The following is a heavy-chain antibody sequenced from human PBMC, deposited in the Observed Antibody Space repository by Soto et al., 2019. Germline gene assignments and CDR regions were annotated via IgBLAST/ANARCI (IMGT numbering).Heavy chain of an antibody. V-gene: IGHV4-30-4*01. D-gene: IGHD2-2*01. Sequence: QVQLQESGPGLVKPSQTLSLTCTVSGGSISSGDYYWSWIRQPPGKGLEWIGYIYYSGSTYYNPSLKSRVTISVDTSKNQFSLQLSSVTAADTAVYYCARVEGYCSSTSCLETWGQGTLVTVSS. CDR1: GGSISSGDYY. CDR3: ARVEGYCSSTSCLET. CDR2: IYYSGST. J-gene: IGHJ4*02.